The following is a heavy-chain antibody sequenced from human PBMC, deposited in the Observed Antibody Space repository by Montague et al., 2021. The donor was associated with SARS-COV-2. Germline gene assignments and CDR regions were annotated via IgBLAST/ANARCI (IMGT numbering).Heavy chain of an antibody. CDR1: GGSISGYY. CDR3: ASGGSLVGGVTVGGERDY. CDR2: INHSGRT. J-gene: IGHJ4*02. D-gene: IGHD3-16*01. Sequence: SETLSLTCTVSGGSISGYYWSWIRQPPEKGLEWIGDINHSGRTNNNPSLKSRVTISVDTSKNQFSLKLSSVTAADTAVYYCASGGSLVGGVTVGGERDYWGQGTLVIVSS. V-gene: IGHV4-34*01.